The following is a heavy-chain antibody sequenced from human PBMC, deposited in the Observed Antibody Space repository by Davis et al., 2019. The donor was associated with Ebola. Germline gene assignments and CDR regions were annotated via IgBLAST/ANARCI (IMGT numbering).Heavy chain of an antibody. CDR3: VRDPALVVTGGGWFFGL. Sequence: GESLKISCAASGFNFYSYAMNWVRQAPGKGLEWVSFISSSSNYIYYADSVKGRFTVSRDNAKNSLYLQMNSLRAEDTAVYYCVRDPALVVTGGGWFFGLWGRGTLVTVSS. CDR1: GFNFYSYA. J-gene: IGHJ2*01. D-gene: IGHD2-21*02. V-gene: IGHV3-21*01. CDR2: ISSSSNYI.